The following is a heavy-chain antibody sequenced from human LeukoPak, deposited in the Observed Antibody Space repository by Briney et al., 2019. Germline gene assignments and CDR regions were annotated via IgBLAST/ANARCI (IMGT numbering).Heavy chain of an antibody. CDR1: GLTFGDYV. D-gene: IGHD6-13*01. V-gene: IGHV3-49*04. CDR3: TRARTYSSSWYYFDF. J-gene: IGHJ4*02. CDR2: IRSKAYGGTT. Sequence: GGSLRLSCTASGLTFGDYVMSWVRQAPGKGLEWVGFIRSKAYGGTTEYAASVKGRFTISRDDSKSIAYLQMNSLKTEDTAVYYCTRARTYSSSWYYFDFWGQGTLVTVSS.